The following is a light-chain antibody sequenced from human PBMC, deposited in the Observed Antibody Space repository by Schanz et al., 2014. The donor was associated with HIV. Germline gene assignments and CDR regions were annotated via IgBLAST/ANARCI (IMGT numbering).Light chain of an antibody. J-gene: IGLJ2*01. CDR2: DDN. Sequence: QSVLTQPPSLSGAPGQRVSLSCNGTSSNIGAGYDVHWYQQFPGTAPKLLIFDDNSRPSGVPGRFSGSKSDTSASLAITGLQADDEADYYCQSFDSTLNSVVFGGGTKLTVL. CDR3: QSFDSTLNSVV. V-gene: IGLV1-40*01. CDR1: SSNIGAGYD.